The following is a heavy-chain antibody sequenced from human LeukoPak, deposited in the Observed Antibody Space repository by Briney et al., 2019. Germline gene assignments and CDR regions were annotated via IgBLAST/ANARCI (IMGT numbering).Heavy chain of an antibody. V-gene: IGHV3-21*01. CDR3: AREQYCSGGSCYFGYYFDY. CDR1: GFTFSSYS. CDR2: ISSSSSYM. D-gene: IGHD2-15*01. Sequence: GGSLRLSCAASGFTFSSYSMNWVRQAPGKGLEWVSSISSSSSYMYYADSVKGRFTISRDNAKNSLYLQMNSLRAEDTAVYYCAREQYCSGGSCYFGYYFDYWGQGTLVTVSS. J-gene: IGHJ4*02.